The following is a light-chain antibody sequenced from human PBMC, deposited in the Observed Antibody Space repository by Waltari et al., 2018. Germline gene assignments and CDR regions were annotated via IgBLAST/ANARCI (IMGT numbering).Light chain of an antibody. J-gene: IGKJ4*01. V-gene: IGKV1-12*01. CDR2: AAS. CDR1: QDVSTW. CDR3: QQTDSFPLT. Sequence: DIQMTQSPSSVSASIGDRVTISCRASQDVSTWVAWYQQKPEKAPNLLISAASSLQSWVPSRFSGSGSATDFALTISGLQPEDFTVYLCQQTDSFPLTCGGGTKVELK.